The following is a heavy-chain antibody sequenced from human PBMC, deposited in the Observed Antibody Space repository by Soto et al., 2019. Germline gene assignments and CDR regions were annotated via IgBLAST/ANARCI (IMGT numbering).Heavy chain of an antibody. CDR2: IYTSGTT. V-gene: IGHV4-4*07. J-gene: IGHJ6*02. CDR1: VGSIRSND. Sequence: SETLSLTCNVSVGSIRSNDRSWIRQPARKALEWIGRIYTSGTTNYNPSLKSRASMLIDTSKNQFSLILSSVTAADTGGYYCARERASGFGMHVWGQGT. D-gene: IGHD3-3*01. CDR3: ARERASGFGMHV.